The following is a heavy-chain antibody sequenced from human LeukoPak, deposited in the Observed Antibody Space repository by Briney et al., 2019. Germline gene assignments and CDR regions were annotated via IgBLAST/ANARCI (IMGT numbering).Heavy chain of an antibody. CDR2: ISNSGSSI. Sequence: QPGGSLRLSCAASGFTFSSYEMNWVRQGPGKGLEWISHISNSGSSIQYADSVKGRFTISRDNAKNSLYLQMNSLRAEDTAVYYCARTRDGPFEYWGQGTLVTVSS. J-gene: IGHJ4*02. V-gene: IGHV3-48*03. CDR3: ARTRDGPFEY. D-gene: IGHD5-24*01. CDR1: GFTFSSYE.